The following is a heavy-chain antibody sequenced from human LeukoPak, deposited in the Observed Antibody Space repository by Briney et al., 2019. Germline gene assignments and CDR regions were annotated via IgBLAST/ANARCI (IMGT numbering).Heavy chain of an antibody. J-gene: IGHJ4*02. Sequence: ASVKVSCKAAGYNFPAYFMHWVRQAPGQGLEWMGRINPNGGDTNYAQKFQGRVTMTSDTSISTAYMELNSLMSDDTAVYYRVRVGFTTSWSNFDYWGQGTLVTVSS. CDR3: VRVGFTTSWSNFDY. CDR2: INPNGGDT. D-gene: IGHD2-2*01. CDR1: GYNFPAYF. V-gene: IGHV1-2*06.